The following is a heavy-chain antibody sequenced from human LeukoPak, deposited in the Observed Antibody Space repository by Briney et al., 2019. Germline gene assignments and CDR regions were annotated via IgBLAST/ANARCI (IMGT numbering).Heavy chain of an antibody. CDR3: AKGPDIVVVPAALKVDWFDP. V-gene: IGHV3-30*18. CDR1: GFTFSSYG. D-gene: IGHD2-2*01. J-gene: IGHJ5*02. CDR2: ISYDGSNK. Sequence: PGRSLRLSCAASGFTFSSYGMHWVRQAPGKGLEWVAVISYDGSNKYYADSVKGRFTISRDNSKNTLYLQMNSLRAEDTAVYYCAKGPDIVVVPAALKVDWFDPWGQGTLATVSS.